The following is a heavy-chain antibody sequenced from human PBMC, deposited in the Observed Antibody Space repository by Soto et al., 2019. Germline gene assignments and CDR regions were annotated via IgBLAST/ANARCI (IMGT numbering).Heavy chain of an antibody. CDR3: ARDARGTRGFDEMDI. V-gene: IGHV1-2*02. D-gene: IGHD3-9*01. Sequence: QVHLVQSGAEVKKPGASVKFSCKASGYIFTASHLHWVRQAPGRGLGWMGGINPNSGDTEYAQNFQGRVTMTRDTSFNLVYMEMSGLMSDDTAVYYCARDARGTRGFDEMDIWGQGTTVTVSS. CDR1: GYIFTASH. J-gene: IGHJ6*02. CDR2: INPNSGDT.